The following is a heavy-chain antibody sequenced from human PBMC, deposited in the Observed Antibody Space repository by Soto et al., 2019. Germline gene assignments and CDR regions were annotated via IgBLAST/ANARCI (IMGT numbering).Heavy chain of an antibody. CDR3: ARDQWYCSGVSCYPGGNWFDP. J-gene: IGHJ5*02. V-gene: IGHV4-4*07. CDR1: GGSISSYY. Sequence: QVQLQESGPGLVKPSETLSLTCTVSGGSISSYYWSWIRQPAGKGLEWIGRIYTSGSTNYNPSLKSRVIMSVDTSKNQFSLKLSSVTAAATAVYYCARDQWYCSGVSCYPGGNWFDPWGQGTLVTVSS. CDR2: IYTSGST. D-gene: IGHD2-15*01.